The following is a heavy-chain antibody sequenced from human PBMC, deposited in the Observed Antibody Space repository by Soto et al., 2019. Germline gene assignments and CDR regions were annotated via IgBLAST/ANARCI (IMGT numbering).Heavy chain of an antibody. Sequence: SGSLALGCAACGGSFSVYYWSWICQPQGKGLEWIGEINHSGSTNYNPSLKSRVTISVDTSKTQFSLKLSSVTAADTAVYYCARDTPSPWYYYGSGSYYIHKPPSYFAYRGKGTPVPVSS. CDR3: ARDTPSPWYYYGSGSYYIHKPPSYFAY. CDR2: INHSGST. CDR1: GGSFSVYY. V-gene: IGHV4-34*01. J-gene: IGHJ4*02. D-gene: IGHD3-10*01.